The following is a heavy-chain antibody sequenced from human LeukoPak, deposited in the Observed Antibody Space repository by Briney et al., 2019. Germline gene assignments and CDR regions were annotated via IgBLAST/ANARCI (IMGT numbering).Heavy chain of an antibody. D-gene: IGHD5-24*01. V-gene: IGHV4-59*12. CDR2: IHYTGTT. Sequence: SETLSLTCTVSGASISSDYWNWIRQPPGKGLEWIGYIHYTGTTNYNPSLKSRVTISVDTSKNQFSLKLTSVTAADTAVYFCARGDGYIYSGVVTLNFFDSWGQGTLVTVSS. CDR3: ARGDGYIYSGVVTLNFFDS. CDR1: GASISSDY. J-gene: IGHJ4*02.